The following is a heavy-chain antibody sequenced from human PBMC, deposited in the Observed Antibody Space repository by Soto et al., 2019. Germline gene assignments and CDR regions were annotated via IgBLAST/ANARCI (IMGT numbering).Heavy chain of an antibody. J-gene: IGHJ4*02. V-gene: IGHV4-59*08. D-gene: IGHD4-17*01. CDR2: IYYSGST. Sequence: SETLSLTCTVSGGSISSYYWSWIRQPPGKGLEWIGYIYYSGSTNYNPSLKSRVTISVDTSRNQFSLKLSSVTAADTAVYYCARHVGDGDYDYWGQGTLVTVSP. CDR1: GGSISSYY. CDR3: ARHVGDGDYDY.